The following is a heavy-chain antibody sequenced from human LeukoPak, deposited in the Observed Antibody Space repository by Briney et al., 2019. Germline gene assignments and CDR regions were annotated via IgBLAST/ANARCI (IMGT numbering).Heavy chain of an antibody. CDR2: INPNSGGT. Sequence: GASVKVSCKASGYIFSGYYMHWVRQAPGQGLEWMGWINPNSGGTNYAQKFQGRVTMTRDTSISTAYMELSRLRSDDTAVYYCARVLEDGYSGYALVGSFDYWGQGTLVTVSS. CDR3: ARVLEDGYSGYALVGSFDY. V-gene: IGHV1-2*02. CDR1: GYIFSGYY. J-gene: IGHJ4*02. D-gene: IGHD5-12*01.